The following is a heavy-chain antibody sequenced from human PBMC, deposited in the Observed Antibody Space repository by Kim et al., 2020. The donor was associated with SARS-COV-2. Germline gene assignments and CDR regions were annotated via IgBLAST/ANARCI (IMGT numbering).Heavy chain of an antibody. D-gene: IGHD5-18*01. CDR3: ARGGGTAMVNDAFDI. V-gene: IGHV5-51*01. Sequence: PSVQGQVTISADKSISTAYLQWSSLKASDTAMYYCARGGGTAMVNDAFDIWGQGTMVTVSS. J-gene: IGHJ3*02.